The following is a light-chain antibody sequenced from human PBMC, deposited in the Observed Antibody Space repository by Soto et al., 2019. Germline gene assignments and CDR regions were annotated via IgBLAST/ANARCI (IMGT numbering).Light chain of an antibody. Sequence: QSALTQSRSVSGSPGQSVTISCTGTSSDVGGYNYVSWYQQHPGKAPKLMIYDVSKRPSGVPDRFSGSKSGNTASLTISGLLAEDEADYYCCSYAGSFYVFGTGTQLTVL. CDR2: DVS. V-gene: IGLV2-11*01. CDR1: SSDVGGYNY. J-gene: IGLJ1*01. CDR3: CSYAGSFYV.